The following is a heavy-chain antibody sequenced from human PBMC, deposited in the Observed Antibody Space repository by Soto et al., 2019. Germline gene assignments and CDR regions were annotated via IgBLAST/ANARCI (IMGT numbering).Heavy chain of an antibody. CDR3: TRGVAGSGFDL. Sequence: SQTLSLTCAISGDSVSSNTAAWNWIRSSPSRGLEWLGRTYYRSNWRHDYAVSVKSRITVNPDTSKNHFSLQLNSVTPDDTAVYYCTRGVAGSGFDLWGQGTMVTVYS. D-gene: IGHD6-19*01. V-gene: IGHV6-1*01. CDR2: TYYRSNWRH. CDR1: GDSVSSNTAA. J-gene: IGHJ4*02.